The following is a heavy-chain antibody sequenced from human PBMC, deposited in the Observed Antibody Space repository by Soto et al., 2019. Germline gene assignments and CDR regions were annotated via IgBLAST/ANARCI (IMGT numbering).Heavy chain of an antibody. Sequence: LSLTCTVSGGSISSYYWSWIRQPPGKGLEWIGYIYYSGSTNYNPSLKSRVTISVDTSKNQFSLKLSSVTAADTAVYYCARDTGHWLDPSGQAPPVTVFS. CDR2: IYYSGST. CDR3: ARDTGHWLDP. J-gene: IGHJ5*02. V-gene: IGHV4-59*01. CDR1: GGSISSYY. D-gene: IGHD3-10*01.